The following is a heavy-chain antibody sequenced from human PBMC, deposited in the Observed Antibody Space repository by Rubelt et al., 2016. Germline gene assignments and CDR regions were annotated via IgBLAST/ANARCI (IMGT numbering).Heavy chain of an antibody. V-gene: IGHV1-8*01. J-gene: IGHJ4*02. CDR1: GYTFGTYD. CDR3: GRGIDAGVDY. Sequence: QVQLVQSGAEVKMPGASVKVSCKASGYTFGTYDINWVRKATGHGLEWMGWMRPIGGYIGYAQKFQGRVTMTRNTSISTAYMELSGRRPDDTAGDEGGRGIDAGVDYWGQGTVRTVS. CDR2: MRPIGGYI. D-gene: IGHD2-15*01.